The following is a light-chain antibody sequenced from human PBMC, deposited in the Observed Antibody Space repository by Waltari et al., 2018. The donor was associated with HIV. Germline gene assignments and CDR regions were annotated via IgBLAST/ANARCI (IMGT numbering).Light chain of an antibody. CDR3: AAWDDSLNGPGVV. CDR1: SSNIGSNT. CDR2: SNN. J-gene: IGLJ2*01. V-gene: IGLV1-44*01. Sequence: QSVLTQPPSASGTPGQRVTISCSGSSSNIGSNTVNWYQQLPGTAPKLRIYSNNQRPSGGPDRFSGSKSGTSASLAISGLQSEDEADYYCAAWDDSLNGPGVVFGGGTKLTVL.